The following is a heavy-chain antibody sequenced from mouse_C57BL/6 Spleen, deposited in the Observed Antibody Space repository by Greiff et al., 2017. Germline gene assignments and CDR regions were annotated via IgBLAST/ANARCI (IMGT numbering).Heavy chain of an antibody. CDR1: GYTFTDYE. D-gene: IGHD1-1*01. Sequence: QVQLQQSGAELVRPGASVTLSCKASGYTFTDYEMHWVKQTPVHGLELIGAIDPETGGTAYNPKFKGKAILTADKSSSTAYMELRSLTSEDSTVYYCTRRDTTVVATYYAMDYWGQGTSVTVSS. CDR3: TRRDTTVVATYYAMDY. V-gene: IGHV1-15*01. J-gene: IGHJ4*01. CDR2: IDPETGGT.